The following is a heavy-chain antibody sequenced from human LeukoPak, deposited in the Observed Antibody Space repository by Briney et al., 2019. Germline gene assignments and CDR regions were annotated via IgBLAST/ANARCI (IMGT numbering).Heavy chain of an antibody. Sequence: GGSLRLSCAASGFTFSSYGMHWVRQAPGKGLEWVAVIWYDGSNKYYADSVKGRFTISRDNSKNTLYLQMNSLRAEDTAVYYCARDEYCSGGSCYPGYMDVWGKGTTVTVSS. CDR1: GFTFSSYG. D-gene: IGHD2-15*01. V-gene: IGHV3-33*01. J-gene: IGHJ6*03. CDR3: ARDEYCSGGSCYPGYMDV. CDR2: IWYDGSNK.